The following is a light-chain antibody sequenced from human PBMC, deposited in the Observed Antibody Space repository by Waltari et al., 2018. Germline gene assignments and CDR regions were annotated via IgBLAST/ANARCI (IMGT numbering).Light chain of an antibody. J-gene: IGKJ2*01. CDR3: QQSYGAPYT. CDR1: QNISTY. CDR2: AAS. Sequence: DIQMTQSPSSLSASLGDRITITCRASQNISTYLNWYQQKPGKDPELLIYAASNLQSGVPSSLSGSGSGTDFTLTISSLQPEDIATFYCQQSYGAPYTFGQGTKLEI. V-gene: IGKV1-39*01.